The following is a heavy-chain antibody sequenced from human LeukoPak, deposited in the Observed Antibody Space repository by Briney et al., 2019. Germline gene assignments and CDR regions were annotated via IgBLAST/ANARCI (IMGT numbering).Heavy chain of an antibody. CDR1: GFTVSSNY. CDR2: IYSGGST. Sequence: GASLRLSCAASGFTVSSNYMSWVRQAPGKGLEWVSVIYSGGSTYYADSVKGRFTISRDNSKNTLYLQMNSLRAEDTAVYYCARFGSSWDLDYWGQGTLVTVSS. CDR3: ARFGSSWDLDY. J-gene: IGHJ4*02. D-gene: IGHD6-13*01. V-gene: IGHV3-66*02.